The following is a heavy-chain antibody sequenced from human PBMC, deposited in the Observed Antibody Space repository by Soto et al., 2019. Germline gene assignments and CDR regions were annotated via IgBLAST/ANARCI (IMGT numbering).Heavy chain of an antibody. CDR3: ALHISPLRQYAFVI. D-gene: IGHD2-21*01. Sequence: SQTLSLTCAISGDSVSSNSAAWNWISQSPSGGLEWLGKTYYRSKWYNDYAVSVESRITINPDTSKNQVSLQLNSVTPEDTAMYYCALHISPLRQYAFVIFGKGTIVTVSS. CDR1: GDSVSSNSAA. CDR2: TYYRSKWYN. J-gene: IGHJ3*02. V-gene: IGHV6-1*01.